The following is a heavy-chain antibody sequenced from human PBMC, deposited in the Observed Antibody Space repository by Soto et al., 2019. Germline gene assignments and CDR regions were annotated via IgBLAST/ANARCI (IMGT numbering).Heavy chain of an antibody. V-gene: IGHV4-39*01. Sequence: SETLSLTCTVSGGSISSSEYYWGWIRQPPGKGLEWIGSIYYSGSNYYNPSLKSRVTISIASSKKQFSLKLTSVTAADTALYYCAGHASGYYVSWGQGTLVTVSS. J-gene: IGHJ5*02. CDR1: GGSISSSEYY. D-gene: IGHD3-3*01. CDR3: AGHASGYYVS. CDR2: IYYSGSN.